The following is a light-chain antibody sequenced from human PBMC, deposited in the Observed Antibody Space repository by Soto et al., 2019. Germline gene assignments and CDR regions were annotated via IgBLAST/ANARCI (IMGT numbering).Light chain of an antibody. CDR2: KAS. V-gene: IGKV1-5*03. CDR3: QQYNSYSPVT. J-gene: IGKJ2*01. CDR1: QSISSW. Sequence: DIQMTQSPSTLSASVGDRVTITCRASQSISSWLAWYQQKPGKAPKLLIYKASSLESGVPSRFSGSGSGTEFTLTISSLQPDDVATYYCQQYNSYSPVTFGQGTKREI.